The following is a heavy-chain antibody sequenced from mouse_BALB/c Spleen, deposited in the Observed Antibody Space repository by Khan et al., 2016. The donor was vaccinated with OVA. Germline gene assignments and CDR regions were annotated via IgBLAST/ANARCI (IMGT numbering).Heavy chain of an antibody. Sequence: QVQLQQSGAELARPGASVKLSCKASGYIFTDYNINWMRQRTGQGLEWIGEIYPGSDNTYYNERFKGKATLTVDKSYSTAYMHLSSLTSEDSAVYFCTREWAAWFPYWGQGTLVTVSA. CDR2: IYPGSDNT. CDR1: GYIFTDYN. CDR3: TREWAAWFPY. J-gene: IGHJ3*01. V-gene: IGHV1-77*01.